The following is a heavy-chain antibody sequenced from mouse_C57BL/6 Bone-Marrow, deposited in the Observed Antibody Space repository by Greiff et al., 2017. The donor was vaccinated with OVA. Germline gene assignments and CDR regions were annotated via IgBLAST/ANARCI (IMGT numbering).Heavy chain of an antibody. D-gene: IGHD1-1*01. J-gene: IGHJ4*01. V-gene: IGHV14-2*01. CDR2: IDPEDGET. CDR3: ASGSVLYYCAMDY. Sequence: VQLQQSGAELVKPGASVKLSCTASGFNIKDYYMNWVKQRTEQGLEWIGRIDPEDGETKYASKFQGKATITADTSSNTAYLQLSSLTSEDTAVYYCASGSVLYYCAMDYWGQGTSVTVSS. CDR1: GFNIKDYY.